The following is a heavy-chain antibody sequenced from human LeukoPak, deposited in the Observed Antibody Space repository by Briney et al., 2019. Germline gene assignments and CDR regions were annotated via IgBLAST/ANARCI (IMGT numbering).Heavy chain of an antibody. CDR2: INPNSGGT. Sequence: AASVKVSCKASGYTFTGYYMHWVRQAPGQGLEWMGWINPNSGGTNYAQKFQGRVTMTRDTSISTAYMELSRLRSDDTAVYYCARDLGYYDSSGSQAGRDYWGQGTLVTVSS. CDR3: ARDLGYYDSSGSQAGRDY. J-gene: IGHJ4*02. CDR1: GYTFTGYY. D-gene: IGHD3-22*01. V-gene: IGHV1-2*02.